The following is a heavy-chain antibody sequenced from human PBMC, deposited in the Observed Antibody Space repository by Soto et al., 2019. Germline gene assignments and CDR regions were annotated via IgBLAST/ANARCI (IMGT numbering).Heavy chain of an antibody. J-gene: IGHJ6*02. Sequence: PSETLSLTCAVYGGSFSGYYWSWIRQPPGKGLEWIGEINHSGSTNYNPSLKSRVTISVDTSKNQFSLKLSSVTAADTAVYYCARNRYGYDFWSGYYTGPYYYYGMDVWGQGTTVTAP. CDR3: ARNRYGYDFWSGYYTGPYYYYGMDV. D-gene: IGHD3-3*01. CDR1: GGSFSGYY. V-gene: IGHV4-34*01. CDR2: INHSGST.